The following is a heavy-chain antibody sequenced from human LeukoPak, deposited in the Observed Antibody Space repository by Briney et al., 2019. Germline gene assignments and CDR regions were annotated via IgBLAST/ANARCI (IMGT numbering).Heavy chain of an antibody. J-gene: IGHJ4*02. CDR2: FDIEDGET. V-gene: IGHV1-24*01. D-gene: IGHD1-26*01. Sequence: GASVKVSCKASGYTFTSYDINWVRQATGQGLEWMGGFDIEDGETLYAQKFRGRLTVTEDTSKDTSYMELSSLAYDDTAVYYCSTETPPSGTYSVHFDSWGQGTLVTVSS. CDR3: STETPPSGTYSVHFDS. CDR1: GYTFTSYD.